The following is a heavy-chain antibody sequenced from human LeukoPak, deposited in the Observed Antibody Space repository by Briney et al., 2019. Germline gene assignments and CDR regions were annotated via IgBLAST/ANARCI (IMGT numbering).Heavy chain of an antibody. D-gene: IGHD3-16*02. J-gene: IGHJ4*02. CDR1: GFTFSSYW. CDR3: ARGSVWGSYRPEYFDY. CDR2: IKQDGSEK. V-gene: IGHV3-7*01. Sequence: GGSLRLSCAASGFTFSSYWMSWVRQAPGKGLEWVANIKQDGSEKYYVDSVKGRFTISRDNAKNSLYLQMNSLRAEDTAVYYCARGSVWGSYRPEYFDYWGQGTLVTVSS.